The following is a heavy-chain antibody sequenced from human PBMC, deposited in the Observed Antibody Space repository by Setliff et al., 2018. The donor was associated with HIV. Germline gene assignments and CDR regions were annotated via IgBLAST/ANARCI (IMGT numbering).Heavy chain of an antibody. CDR3: AIGSSNWPHRPNNYYFDY. CDR1: GHSFTTYF. D-gene: IGHD6-13*01. V-gene: IGHV1-69*05. Sequence: GGPVKVSCKASGHSFTTYFLHWVRQAPGQGLEWMGRIIPIFGTANYAQKFQGRVTITRDTSASTAYMELSSLRSEDTGVYYCAIGSSNWPHRPNNYYFDYWGQGTPVTVSS. CDR2: IIPIFGTA. J-gene: IGHJ4*02.